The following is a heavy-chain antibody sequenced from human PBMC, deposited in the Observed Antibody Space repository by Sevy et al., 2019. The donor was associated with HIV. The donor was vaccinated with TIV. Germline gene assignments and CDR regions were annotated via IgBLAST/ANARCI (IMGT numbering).Heavy chain of an antibody. Sequence: SETLSLTCAVFGGSINSNNWWTWIRQPPGKGLEWIGEIYHSGSTKYNPSLKSRVTISVDKSKNLFSLKLSSVTAADTALYYCATMTTVTDVGDYFDSWGQGTLVTVSS. CDR3: ATMTTVTDVGDYFDS. J-gene: IGHJ4*02. CDR1: GGSINSNNW. CDR2: IYHSGST. D-gene: IGHD4-17*01. V-gene: IGHV4-4*02.